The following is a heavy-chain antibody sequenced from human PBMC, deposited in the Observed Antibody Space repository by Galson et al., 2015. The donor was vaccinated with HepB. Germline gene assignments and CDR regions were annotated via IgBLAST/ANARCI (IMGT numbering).Heavy chain of an antibody. D-gene: IGHD4-17*01. J-gene: IGHJ6*03. CDR2: IYSGGIT. V-gene: IGHV3-53*01. CDR1: GFTVSSNY. Sequence: SLRLSCAASGFTVSSNYMSWVRQAPGKGLEWVSVIYSGGITKYADSVKGRFTISRDNSKNTLYLQMNSLRAEDTAVYYCATYGDYEAYYYHYMDVWGKGTTVTVSS. CDR3: ATYGDYEAYYYHYMDV.